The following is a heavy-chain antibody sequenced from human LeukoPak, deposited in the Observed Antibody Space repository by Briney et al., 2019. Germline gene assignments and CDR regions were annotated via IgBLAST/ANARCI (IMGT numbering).Heavy chain of an antibody. CDR2: IISKTDGGTT. V-gene: IGHV3-15*01. CDR1: GFTFSSAW. Sequence: GSLRLSCAASGFTFSSAWMSWVRQAPGKGLEWVGRIISKTDGGTTDYAAPVKGRFTISRDDSKNTLYLQMNSLKTEDTAVYYCTIDLGDSPGMDVWGKGTTVTVSS. J-gene: IGHJ6*04. CDR3: TIDLGDSPGMDV. D-gene: IGHD2-21*02.